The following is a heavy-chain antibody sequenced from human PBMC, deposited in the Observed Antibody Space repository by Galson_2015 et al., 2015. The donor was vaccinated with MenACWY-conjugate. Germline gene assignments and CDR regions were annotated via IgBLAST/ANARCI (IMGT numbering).Heavy chain of an antibody. V-gene: IGHV5-10-1*01. J-gene: IGHJ6*02. D-gene: IGHD1-1*01. CDR1: GYRFSTYW. CDR3: ARRDGDDGASYYYGMDV. CDR2: IDPSDSYT. Sequence: QSGAEVKKPGDSLRISCKASGYRFSTYWITWVRRVPGKGLEWMGRIDPSDSYTKYSPSFQGHVTISVDKFINTAYLQWSSLKASDTAIYYCARRDGDDGASYYYGMDVWGQGTTVT.